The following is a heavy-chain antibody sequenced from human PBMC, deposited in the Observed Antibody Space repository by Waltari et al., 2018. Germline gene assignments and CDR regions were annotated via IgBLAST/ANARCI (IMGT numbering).Heavy chain of an antibody. D-gene: IGHD2-15*01. V-gene: IGHV2-5*01. Sequence: QITLKESGPTLVKPTQTLTPTCTFPGFSLSTSGVGVGWIRQPPGKALEWLALIYWNDDKRYSPSLKSRLTITKDTSKNQVVLTMTNMDPVDTATYYCAHRKPGVGGYIADYWGQGTLVTVSS. CDR1: GFSLSTSGVG. J-gene: IGHJ4*02. CDR2: IYWNDDK. CDR3: AHRKPGVGGYIADY.